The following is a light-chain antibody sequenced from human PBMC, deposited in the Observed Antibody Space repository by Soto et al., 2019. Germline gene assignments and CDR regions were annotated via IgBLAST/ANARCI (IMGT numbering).Light chain of an antibody. J-gene: IGKJ2*01. CDR1: QSVSSN. CDR3: QQYDNWPPT. Sequence: EIVMTHSPSTLSVSPGERATLSCRASQSVSSNLAWYQQKPGQAPRRLIYGASTRATGIPARFSGSGSGTEFTLTISSLQSEDFAVYYCQQYDNWPPTFGQGTKLEIK. V-gene: IGKV3-15*01. CDR2: GAS.